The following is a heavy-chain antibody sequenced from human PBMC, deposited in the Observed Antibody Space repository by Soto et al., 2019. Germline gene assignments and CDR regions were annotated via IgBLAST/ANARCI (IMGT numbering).Heavy chain of an antibody. CDR2: ISWNSGSI. V-gene: IGHV3-9*01. Sequence: SLRLSCVASGFTFDDYAMHWVRQAPGKGLEWVSGISWNSGSIGYADSVKGRFTISRDNAKNSLYLQMNSLRAEDTALYYCAKDMPGFRTVTTHDAFDIWGQGTMVTVSS. J-gene: IGHJ3*02. CDR1: GFTFDDYA. CDR3: AKDMPGFRTVTTHDAFDI. D-gene: IGHD4-17*01.